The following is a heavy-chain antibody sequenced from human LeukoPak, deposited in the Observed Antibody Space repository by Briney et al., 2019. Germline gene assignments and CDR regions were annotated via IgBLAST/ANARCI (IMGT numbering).Heavy chain of an antibody. CDR2: IYYSGST. J-gene: IGHJ4*02. Sequence: PSETLSLTCTVSGGSISSSSYYWGWIRQPPGKGLEWIGSIYYSGSTYYNPSLKSRVTISVDTSKNQFSLKLSSVTAADTAVYYCARESPAAGIYYWGQGTLVTVSS. D-gene: IGHD6-13*01. CDR1: GGSISSSSYY. V-gene: IGHV4-39*07. CDR3: ARESPAAGIYY.